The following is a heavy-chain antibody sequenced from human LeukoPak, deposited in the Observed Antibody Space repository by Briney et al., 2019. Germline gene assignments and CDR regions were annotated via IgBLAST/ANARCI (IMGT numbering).Heavy chain of an antibody. CDR2: IYYSGST. J-gene: IGHJ4*02. V-gene: IGHV4-59*12. CDR1: GGSISSDY. CDR3: ARGGVGATTAYFDY. D-gene: IGHD1-26*01. Sequence: SETLSLTCTVSGGSISSDYWSWVRQPPGKGLEWIGYIYYSGSTNYNPSLKSRVTISVDTSKNQFSLNLSSVTAADTAIYYCARGGVGATTAYFDYWGQGTLVTVSS.